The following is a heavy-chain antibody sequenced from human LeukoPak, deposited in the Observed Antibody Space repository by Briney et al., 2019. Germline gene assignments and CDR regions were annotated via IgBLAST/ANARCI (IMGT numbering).Heavy chain of an antibody. CDR3: AKAYSSSWYDDGWYYFDY. CDR1: GFTFSGYW. D-gene: IGHD6-13*01. Sequence: GGSLRLSCVASGFTFSGYWMHWVRQAPGKGLEWVSRIKGDGSSTSYADSVKGRFTISRDNAKNTLYLQMNSLRAEDTAVYYCAKAYSSSWYDDGWYYFDYWGQGTLVTVSS. V-gene: IGHV3-74*01. J-gene: IGHJ4*02. CDR2: IKGDGSST.